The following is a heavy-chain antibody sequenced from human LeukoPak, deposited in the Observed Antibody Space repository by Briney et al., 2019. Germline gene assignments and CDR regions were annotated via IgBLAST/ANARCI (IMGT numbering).Heavy chain of an antibody. CDR2: ISHTGGDT. D-gene: IGHD3-16*01. J-gene: IGHJ4*02. Sequence: GGSLRVSRAASGFTFNNYVMSWVRQAPGKGLEWVSGISHTGGDTNYADTVLGRFTVSRDNSKNTLYLQMNSLRAEDTAIYYCASTRVCGGILLRPDCLYFEDWGQGAQVTVSS. CDR3: ASTRVCGGILLRPDCLYFED. V-gene: IGHV3-23*01. CDR1: GFTFNNYV.